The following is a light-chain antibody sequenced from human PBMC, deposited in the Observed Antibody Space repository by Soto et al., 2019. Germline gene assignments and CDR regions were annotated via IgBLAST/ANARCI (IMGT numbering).Light chain of an antibody. V-gene: IGLV1-47*01. CDR2: RNN. Sequence: QSVLTQPPSASGTPGQRVTISCSGSSSNIGSNYVYWYQQLPGTAPKLLIYRNNQRPSGVPDRVSGSKSGTSPSLAISGLRSEDEADYYCAAWDDSLSSWVFGGGTKLTVL. CDR1: SSNIGSNY. CDR3: AAWDDSLSSWV. J-gene: IGLJ3*02.